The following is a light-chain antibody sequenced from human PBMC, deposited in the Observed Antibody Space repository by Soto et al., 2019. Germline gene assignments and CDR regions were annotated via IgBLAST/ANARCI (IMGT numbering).Light chain of an antibody. CDR1: QSVSNN. V-gene: IGKV3-15*01. Sequence: EIELTQPPGTPSQYPGVGATLSCRASQSVSNNYVAWYQQTADQPPRLLIYRASTRATGVPARFSGSASGTEFTLTISRQQSEYFAVYYCQQYNNSPAMFGQGTKVEI. CDR2: RAS. CDR3: QQYNNSPAM. J-gene: IGKJ1*01.